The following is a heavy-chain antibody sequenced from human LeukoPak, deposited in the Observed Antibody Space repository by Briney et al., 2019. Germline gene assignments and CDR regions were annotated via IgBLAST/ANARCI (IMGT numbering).Heavy chain of an antibody. J-gene: IGHJ5*02. D-gene: IGHD5/OR15-5a*01. CDR3: ARSHPLRGVRYTWLHP. CDR1: GGSFSGYY. CDR2: INHSGST. Sequence: SEALSLTCAVYGGSFSGYYWSWIRQPPGKGLEWIGEINHSGSTNYNPSLKSRVTISVDTSKNQFSLKLSSVTAADTAVYYCARSHPLRGVRYTWLHPWAQGTLVTVSS. V-gene: IGHV4-34*01.